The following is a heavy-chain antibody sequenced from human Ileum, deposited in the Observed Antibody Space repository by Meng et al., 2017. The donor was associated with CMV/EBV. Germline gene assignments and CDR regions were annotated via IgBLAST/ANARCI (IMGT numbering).Heavy chain of an antibody. D-gene: IGHD5-18*01. V-gene: IGHV4-34*01. J-gene: IGHJ4*02. CDR2: INHSGST. Sequence: SETLSLTCTVSGGSFSGYYWSWIRQPPGKGLEWIGEINHSGSTNYNPSLKSRVTISIDTSKNQFSLKLSAVTAADTAVYYCARWDTAMNHWGQGTLVTVSS. CDR1: GGSFSGYY. CDR3: ARWDTAMNH.